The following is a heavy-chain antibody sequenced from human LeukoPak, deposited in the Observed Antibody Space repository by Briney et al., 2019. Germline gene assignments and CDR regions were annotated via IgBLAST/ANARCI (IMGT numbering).Heavy chain of an antibody. Sequence: PGGSLRLSCAASGFTFSSYDMHWVRQATGKGLEWVSGIGTIGDTYYPGSVKGRFTISRENAKNSLYLQMNSLRAGDTAVYYCARGMGATTQSLFDQWGQGTLVTVSS. CDR2: IGTIGDT. CDR1: GFTFSSYD. CDR3: ARGMGATTQSLFDQ. J-gene: IGHJ4*02. V-gene: IGHV3-13*04. D-gene: IGHD1-26*01.